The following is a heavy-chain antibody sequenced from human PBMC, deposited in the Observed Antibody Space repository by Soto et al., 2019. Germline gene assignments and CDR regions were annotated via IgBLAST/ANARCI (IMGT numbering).Heavy chain of an antibody. D-gene: IGHD2-15*01. CDR3: ARGALRDRYCSGGSCYNDAFDI. CDR1: GFTVSSNY. J-gene: IGHJ3*02. CDR2: IYSGGST. V-gene: IGHV3-53*04. Sequence: GGSLRLSCAASGFTVSSNYMSWVRQAPGKGLEWVSVIYSGGSTYYADSVKGRFTISRHNSKNTPYLQMNSLRAEDTAVYYCARGALRDRYCSGGSCYNDAFDIWGQGTMVTVSS.